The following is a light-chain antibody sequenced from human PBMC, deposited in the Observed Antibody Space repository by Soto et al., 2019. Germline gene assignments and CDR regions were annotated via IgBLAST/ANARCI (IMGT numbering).Light chain of an antibody. CDR1: QSVSSY. CDR3: HQRSNWPLT. V-gene: IGKV3-11*01. J-gene: IGKJ4*01. CDR2: DAS. Sequence: EIVLTQSPATLSLSPGERATPSCRASQSVSSYLAWYQQKPGQAPRLLIYDASNRATGIPARFSGSGSGTDFTLTISSLEPEDFALYYCHQRSNWPLTFGGGTKVE.